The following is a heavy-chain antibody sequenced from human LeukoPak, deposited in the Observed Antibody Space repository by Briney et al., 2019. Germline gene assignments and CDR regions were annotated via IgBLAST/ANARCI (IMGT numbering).Heavy chain of an antibody. CDR3: ARDNGELPTAPDY. V-gene: IGHV3-30*03. CDR1: GFTFNNYG. Sequence: AGGSLRLSCAASGFTFNNYGMHWVRQAPGKGLEWVAVISYDGSNKYYADSVKGRFTISRDNSKNTLYLQMNSLRAEDTAVYYCARDNGELPTAPDYWGQGTLVTVSS. D-gene: IGHD1-7*01. CDR2: ISYDGSNK. J-gene: IGHJ4*02.